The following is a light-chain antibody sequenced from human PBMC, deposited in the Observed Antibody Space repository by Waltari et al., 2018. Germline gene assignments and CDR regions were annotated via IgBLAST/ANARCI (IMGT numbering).Light chain of an antibody. CDR3: QHYNNWPLT. Sequence: DIQMTQSPSSLSASVGDRVTITCRAREAINKWLAWYQQKPGKAPKVLIYDASTLQSGVPSRFSGSGSGTEFTLTIDSLQPDDFATYYCQHYNNWPLTFGGGTKVEIK. V-gene: IGKV1-5*01. J-gene: IGKJ4*01. CDR1: EAINKW. CDR2: DAS.